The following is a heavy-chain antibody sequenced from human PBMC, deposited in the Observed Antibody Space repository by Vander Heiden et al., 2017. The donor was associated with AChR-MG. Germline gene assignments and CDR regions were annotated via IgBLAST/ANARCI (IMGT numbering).Heavy chain of an antibody. CDR3: ARRIITYYYHSSGYDY. J-gene: IGHJ4*02. D-gene: IGHD3-22*01. CDR1: GYSFTSHW. Sequence: EVQLAESGAVAKKPGASLKIPCKGSGYSFTSHWIGWLRQMPGKGLEWMGIIYPGDSDTRPSPSFQCQVTISADKSISTACLQWSSLKASDTAMYYCARRIITYYYHSSGYDYWVRGRLVNVSS. V-gene: IGHV5-51*01. CDR2: IYPGDSDT.